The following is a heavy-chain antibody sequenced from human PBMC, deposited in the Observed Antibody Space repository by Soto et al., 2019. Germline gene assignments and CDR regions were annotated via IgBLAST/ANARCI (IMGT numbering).Heavy chain of an antibody. D-gene: IGHD3-22*01. V-gene: IGHV4-30-2*01. CDR3: ASLIVVTPGYYFDD. Sequence: SETLSLTCAVSGGSISGGGYSWSWIRQPPGKGLEWIAYIYHSGSTYYNPSLKSRVTISVDRSKNQFSLKLSSVTAADTAVYYCASLIVVTPGYYFDDWSLGTLVTDSS. CDR1: GGSISGGGYS. J-gene: IGHJ4*02. CDR2: IYHSGST.